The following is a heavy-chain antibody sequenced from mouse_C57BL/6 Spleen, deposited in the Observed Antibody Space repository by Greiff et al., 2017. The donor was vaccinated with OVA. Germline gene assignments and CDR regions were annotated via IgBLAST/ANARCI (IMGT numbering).Heavy chain of an antibody. D-gene: IGHD2-3*01. CDR1: GYTFTDYY. V-gene: IGHV1-26*01. Sequence: EVQLQQSGPELVKPGASVKISCKASGYTFTDYYMNWVKPSHGKSLEWIGDINPNNGGTSYNQKFKGKATLTVDKSSSSAYMELRSLTSEDSAVYYCARGWLLRDYYAMDYWGQGTSVTVSS. CDR2: INPNNGGT. CDR3: ARGWLLRDYYAMDY. J-gene: IGHJ4*01.